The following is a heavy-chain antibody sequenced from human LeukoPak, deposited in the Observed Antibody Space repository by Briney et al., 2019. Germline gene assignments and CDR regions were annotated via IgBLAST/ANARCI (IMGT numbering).Heavy chain of an antibody. CDR1: GGSISSYY. D-gene: IGHD2-15*01. J-gene: IGHJ3*02. V-gene: IGHV4-4*07. CDR3: ATVVVVAADAFDI. Sequence: PSETLSLTCTVSGGSISSYYWSWIRQPAGKGLEWIGRIYTSGSTNYNPSLKSRVTMSVDTSKNQFSRKLSSVTAADTAVYYCATVVVVAADAFDIWGQGTMVTVSS. CDR2: IYTSGST.